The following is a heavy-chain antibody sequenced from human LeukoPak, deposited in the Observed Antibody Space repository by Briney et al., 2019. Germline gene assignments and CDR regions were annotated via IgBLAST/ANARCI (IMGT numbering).Heavy chain of an antibody. J-gene: IGHJ3*02. D-gene: IGHD1-1*01. CDR1: RFTFSNYT. CDR2: IRGSGGGT. Sequence: GGSLRLSCAASRFTFSNYTMSSVCHTLGKRLEWVSGIRGSGGGTFYADSVKGRFTISRDNSKNTLYLQMNSLRAEDTAVYHCARDNWNDARGAFDIWGQGTMVTASS. CDR3: ARDNWNDARGAFDI. V-gene: IGHV3-23*01.